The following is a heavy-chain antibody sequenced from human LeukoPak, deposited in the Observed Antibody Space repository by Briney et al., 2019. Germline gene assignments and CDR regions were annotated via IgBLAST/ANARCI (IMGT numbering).Heavy chain of an antibody. CDR2: INPKNGGS. CDR1: GYTFTGYY. D-gene: IGHD3-16*01. J-gene: IGHJ5*02. V-gene: IGHV1-2*02. Sequence: ASVKVSCKASGYTFTGYYMHWVRQAPGQGLEWVGWINPKNGGSNYAQKFQGRVTLTRDRSISTAYMELSRLTSDDTAVYYCARASFWESPINWFAPWGQGTLVTVSS. CDR3: ARASFWESPINWFAP.